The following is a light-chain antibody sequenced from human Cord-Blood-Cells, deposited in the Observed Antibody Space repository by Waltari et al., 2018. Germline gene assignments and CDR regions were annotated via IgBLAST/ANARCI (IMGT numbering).Light chain of an antibody. V-gene: IGKV3-20*01. Sequence: EIVLTQSPGPQPLSPGERATPSCRASQSVSSSYLAWYQQKPGQAPRLLIYGASSRATGIPDRFSGSGSGTDFTLTISRLEPEDFAVYYCQQYGSSHWTFGQGTKVEIK. CDR1: QSVSSSY. CDR3: QQYGSSHWT. CDR2: GAS. J-gene: IGKJ1*01.